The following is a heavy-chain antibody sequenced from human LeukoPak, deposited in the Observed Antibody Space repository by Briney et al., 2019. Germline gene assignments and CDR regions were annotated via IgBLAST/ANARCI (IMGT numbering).Heavy chain of an antibody. CDR3: TRGNILSGYCFDF. Sequence: SETLSLTCAVYGGSISGYYWSWIRQPPGKGLEWVGEIHCTGATSYNPSLKSRATIPIETSKNQVSLRLSSVTAADTAAYYCTRGNILSGYCFDFWGQGALVTVSS. J-gene: IGHJ4*02. V-gene: IGHV4-34*01. CDR1: GGSISGYY. CDR2: IHCTGAT. D-gene: IGHD3-9*01.